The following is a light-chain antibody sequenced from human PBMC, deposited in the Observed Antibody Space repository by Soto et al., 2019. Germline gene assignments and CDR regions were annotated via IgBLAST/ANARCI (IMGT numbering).Light chain of an antibody. Sequence: EIVLTQSPEFQSVTPREKVTITCRASQSIGNRLHWYQQKPGQSPKLLVQYASQSLSGVPSRFSGSGSGADFTLTIQSLEAEDAATYYCHQSTSVPFTFGQGTKLQIK. CDR2: YAS. CDR1: QSIGNR. V-gene: IGKV6-21*01. CDR3: HQSTSVPFT. J-gene: IGKJ2*01.